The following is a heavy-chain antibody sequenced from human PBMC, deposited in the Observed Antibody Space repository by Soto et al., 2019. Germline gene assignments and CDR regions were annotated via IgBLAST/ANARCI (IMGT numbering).Heavy chain of an antibody. CDR2: VSSSGTTM. D-gene: IGHD6-6*01. V-gene: IGHV3-11*01. J-gene: IGHJ4*02. CDR3: ARMGPRAARPSY. CDR1: GFTFSDYD. Sequence: QVQLAESGGGLVEPGGYLRISCAVSGFTFSDYDMSWIRQSPGKGLEWVSFVSSSGTTMYFADSVKGRFTISRDNAKNSLYLQMNSLRAEDTAVYYCARMGPRAARPSYWGQGTLVTVSS.